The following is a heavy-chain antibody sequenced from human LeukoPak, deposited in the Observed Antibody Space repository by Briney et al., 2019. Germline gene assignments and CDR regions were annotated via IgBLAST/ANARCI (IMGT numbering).Heavy chain of an antibody. J-gene: IGHJ3*01. CDR3: ARDLIRGTRAFNF. Sequence: PSETLSLTCTVSGGSISTGGYSWRWIRQPPGKGLEWIGYIYQTGSTYYNSAFESRVTISIDGSKNQFSLTLNSVTAADTAVYYCARDLIRGTRAFNFWGQGAMVTVSS. CDR2: IYQTGST. D-gene: IGHD1-1*01. V-gene: IGHV4-30-2*01. CDR1: GGSISTGGYS.